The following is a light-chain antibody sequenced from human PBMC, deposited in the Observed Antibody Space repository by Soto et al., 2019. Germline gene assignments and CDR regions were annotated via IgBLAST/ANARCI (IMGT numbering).Light chain of an antibody. J-gene: IGKJ2*01. V-gene: IGKV3-20*01. Sequence: EVVLTQSPGTLSLSPGESATLSCRVSQSVYINSLAWYQHKRGRAPRLLIYGASTRATAVPDRFTGSGSGTDFAITISSLEPEDAAVYYCQQYGDSPFTFGPGTNLDIK. CDR1: QSVYINS. CDR3: QQYGDSPFT. CDR2: GAS.